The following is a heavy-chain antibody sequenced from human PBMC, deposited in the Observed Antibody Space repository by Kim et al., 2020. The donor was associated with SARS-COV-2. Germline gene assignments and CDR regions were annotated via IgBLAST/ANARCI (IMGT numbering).Heavy chain of an antibody. D-gene: IGHD3-22*01. V-gene: IGHV3-33*01. J-gene: IGHJ3*02. CDR3: AREDSSEAFDI. Sequence: LSLTCAASGFTFSSYGMHWVRQAPGKGLEWVAVIWYDGSNKYYADSVKGRFTISRDNSKNTLYLQMNSLRAEDTAVYYCAREDSSEAFDIWGQGTMV. CDR1: GFTFSSYG. CDR2: IWYDGSNK.